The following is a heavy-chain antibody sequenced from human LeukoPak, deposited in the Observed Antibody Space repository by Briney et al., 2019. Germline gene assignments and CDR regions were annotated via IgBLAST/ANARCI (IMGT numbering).Heavy chain of an antibody. CDR1: GGSISSYY. CDR3: ARLSTGSSGYDFDF. V-gene: IGHV4-59*08. J-gene: IGHJ4*02. Sequence: PSETLSLTCTVSGGSISSYYWSWIRQPPGKGLEWIGYIYYSGSTNYNPSLKSRVTISVDTSKNQFSLKLSSVTAADTAIYYCARLSTGSSGYDFDFWGQGTLVTVSS. D-gene: IGHD3-22*01. CDR2: IYYSGST.